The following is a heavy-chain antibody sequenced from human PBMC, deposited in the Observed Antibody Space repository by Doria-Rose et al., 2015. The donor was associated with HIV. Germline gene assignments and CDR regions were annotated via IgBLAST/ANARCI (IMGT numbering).Heavy chain of an antibody. D-gene: IGHD1-26*01. CDR2: IFYTGST. J-gene: IGHJ4*02. CDR3: ARVLSGIYDY. Sequence: QVQLVQSGPGLVKPSETLSLTCSVSGGSISHYYWSWIRQPPGKGLEYIGDIFYTGSTNYSPSLKSRVSISIDTSKNKFSLRLSSVTAADTAVYYCARVLSGIYDYWGQGTLVTVSS. V-gene: IGHV4-59*01. CDR1: GGSISHYY.